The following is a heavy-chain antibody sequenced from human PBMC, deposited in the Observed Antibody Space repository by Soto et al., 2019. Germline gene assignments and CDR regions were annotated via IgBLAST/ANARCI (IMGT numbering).Heavy chain of an antibody. CDR2: ISSSSSYI. CDR1: GFTFSSYS. Sequence: GGSLRLSCAASGFTFSSYSMNWVRQAPGKGLEWVSSISSSSSYIYYADSVKGRFTISRDNAKNSLYLQMNSLRAEDTAVYYCARRGDRGDDYYYYGMDVWGQGTTVTVSS. D-gene: IGHD3-16*01. V-gene: IGHV3-21*01. J-gene: IGHJ6*02. CDR3: ARRGDRGDDYYYYGMDV.